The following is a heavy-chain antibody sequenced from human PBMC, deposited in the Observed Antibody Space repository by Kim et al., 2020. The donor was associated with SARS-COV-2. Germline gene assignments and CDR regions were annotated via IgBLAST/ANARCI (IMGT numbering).Heavy chain of an antibody. V-gene: IGHV5-51*01. Sequence: GESLEISCKGSGYTFHMYWIAWVRQMPGKGLEWMGVIYPDDSDTKYSPSFQGQVTISVDKSTSTAYLQWSRLKASDTAMYYCARLSAGLHYYYGMDVWGQGTTVTVSS. CDR1: GYTFHMYW. CDR2: IYPDDSDT. D-gene: IGHD6-13*01. J-gene: IGHJ6*02. CDR3: ARLSAGLHYYYGMDV.